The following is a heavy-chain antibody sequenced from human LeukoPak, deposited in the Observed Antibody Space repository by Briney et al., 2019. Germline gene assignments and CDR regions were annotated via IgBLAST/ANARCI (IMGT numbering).Heavy chain of an antibody. V-gene: IGHV3-23*01. CDR2: ISGSGGST. CDR3: AKDPQQGYYGSGSYYQDS. Sequence: GGSLRLSCAASGFTFSSYAMSWVRQAPGRGLECVSAISGSGGSTYYADSVKGRFTISRDNSKNTLYLQMNSLRAEDSAVYYCAKDPQQGYYGSGSYYQDSWGQGTLVTVSS. CDR1: GFTFSSYA. D-gene: IGHD3-10*01. J-gene: IGHJ4*02.